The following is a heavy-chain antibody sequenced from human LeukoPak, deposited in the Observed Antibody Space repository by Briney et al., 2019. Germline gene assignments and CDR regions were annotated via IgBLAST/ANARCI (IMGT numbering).Heavy chain of an antibody. CDR3: ARGQFYYDSSGLWV. D-gene: IGHD3-22*01. J-gene: IGHJ4*02. CDR2: IYYSGTT. V-gene: IGHV4-59*01. CDR1: GGSLINYY. Sequence: SETLSLTCTVSGGSLINYYWSWIRQPPGKGLEWIGNIYYSGTTNYNPSLKSRVTISVDTSKNQFSLKLSSVTAADTAVYYCARGQFYYDSSGLWVWGQGTLVTVSS.